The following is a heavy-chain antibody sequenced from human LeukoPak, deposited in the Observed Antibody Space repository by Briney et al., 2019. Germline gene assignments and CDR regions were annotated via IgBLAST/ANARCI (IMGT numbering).Heavy chain of an antibody. CDR3: ATHFACGSTSSPPFDP. Sequence: GGSLRLSCAASGFTFNTYSMNWVRQAPGKGLEWVSSISDNSNYIYYSDSVEGRFTISRDNAKNSLYLQMNSLRVEDTAVYYCATHFACGSTSSPPFDPGGQGPLVTVS. J-gene: IGHJ5*02. D-gene: IGHD2-2*01. V-gene: IGHV3-21*01. CDR2: ISDNSNYI. CDR1: GFTFNTYS.